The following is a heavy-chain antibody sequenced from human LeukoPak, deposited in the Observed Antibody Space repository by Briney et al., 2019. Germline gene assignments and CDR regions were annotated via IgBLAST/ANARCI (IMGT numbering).Heavy chain of an antibody. CDR2: ISSDGSST. V-gene: IGHV3-74*01. J-gene: IGHJ2*01. D-gene: IGHD6-13*01. Sequence: GSLRLSCAASGFTFSSYWMHWVRQAPGKGLVWVSLISSDGSSTTYADSVKGRFTISRDNAKNTLYLQMNSLRAEDTAVYYCARRRLPAADPWYFDLWGRGTLVTVSS. CDR1: GFTFSSYW. CDR3: ARRRLPAADPWYFDL.